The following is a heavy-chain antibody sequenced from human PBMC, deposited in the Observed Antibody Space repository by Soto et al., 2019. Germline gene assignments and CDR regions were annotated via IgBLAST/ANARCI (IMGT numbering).Heavy chain of an antibody. J-gene: IGHJ6*03. CDR1: GYTFTSYG. CDR3: ARDRYPVDTAMVTWDYYCYMDV. Sequence: ASVKVSCKASGYTFTSYGISWVRQAPGQGLEWMGWISAYNGNTNYAQKLQGRVTMTTDTSTSTAYMELRSLRSDDTAVYYCARDRYPVDTAMVTWDYYCYMDVWGKGTTVTVSS. D-gene: IGHD5-18*01. CDR2: ISAYNGNT. V-gene: IGHV1-18*01.